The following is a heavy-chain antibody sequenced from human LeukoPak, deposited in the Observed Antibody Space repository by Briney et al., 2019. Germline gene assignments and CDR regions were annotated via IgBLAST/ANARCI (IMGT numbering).Heavy chain of an antibody. CDR1: GDSMNNYY. V-gene: IGHV4-59*01. CDR3: ARGGYYGSGNDFRFDP. CDR2: IHYTGST. Sequence: SETLSLTCTVSGDSMNNYYWSWIRQSPGKGLECIGYIHYTGSTNYNPSLKSRVTISVETSKNQFSLKLKSVTAADTAVYYCARGGYYGSGNDFRFDPWGQGTLVTVSS. J-gene: IGHJ5*02. D-gene: IGHD3-10*01.